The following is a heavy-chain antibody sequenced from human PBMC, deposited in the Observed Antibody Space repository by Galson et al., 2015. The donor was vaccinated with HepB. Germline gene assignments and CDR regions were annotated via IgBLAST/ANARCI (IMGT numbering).Heavy chain of an antibody. V-gene: IGHV1-69*10. CDR3: ATAGDCSGGSCHEGS. D-gene: IGHD2-15*01. CDR1: GGTFTSYS. J-gene: IGHJ5*02. Sequence: SVKVSCKASGGTFTSYSIGWVRQAPGQGLEWMGGIIPIINMGTSAQKFQGRLTITADKSTTTVYMELTSLTSGDSAMYYCATAGDCSGGSCHEGSWGQGTLITVSS. CDR2: IIPIINMG.